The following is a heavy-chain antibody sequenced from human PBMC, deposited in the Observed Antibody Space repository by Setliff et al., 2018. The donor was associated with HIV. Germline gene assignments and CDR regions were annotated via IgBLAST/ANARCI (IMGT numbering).Heavy chain of an antibody. CDR1: GGSINNYF. CDR2: IYNSGYT. J-gene: IGHJ6*02. Sequence: PSETLSLTCTVSGGSINNYFWSWIRQSPGRGLEWIGYIYNSGYTNYKPSLKSRVTISLDTSKNQFSLNLRSVTAADTAVYYCARGDGYRGNDAYYDSGMDVWGQGITVTVSS. D-gene: IGHD5-12*01. V-gene: IGHV4-59*01. CDR3: ARGDGYRGNDAYYDSGMDV.